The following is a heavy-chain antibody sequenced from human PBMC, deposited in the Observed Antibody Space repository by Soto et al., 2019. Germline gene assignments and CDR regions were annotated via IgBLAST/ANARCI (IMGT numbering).Heavy chain of an antibody. CDR2: INSDGSST. CDR1: GFNFSNYW. CDR3: ARVETCNSISCYSVFES. Sequence: PGGSLRLSCTASGFNFSNYWMHWVRQPPGKGLVWVSRINSDGSSTTYADSVKGRFTISRDNAKNTLYLQMDSLRAEDTAVYYCARVETCNSISCYSVFESWGQGTLVTVSS. V-gene: IGHV3-74*03. J-gene: IGHJ4*02. D-gene: IGHD2-2*01.